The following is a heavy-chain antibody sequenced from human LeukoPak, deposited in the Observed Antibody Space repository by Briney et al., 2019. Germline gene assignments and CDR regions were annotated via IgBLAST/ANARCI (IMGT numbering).Heavy chain of an antibody. CDR3: ARCSAMVYGTYTY. CDR2: INPNSGGT. V-gene: IGHV1-2*02. J-gene: IGHJ4*02. Sequence: ASVKVSCKASGYTFTGYYMHWVRQAPGQGLEWMGWINPNSGGTNYAQKFQGRVTMTRDTSISTAYMGLSRLRSDDTAVYYCARCSAMVYGTYTYWGQGTLVTVSS. D-gene: IGHD5-18*01. CDR1: GYTFTGYY.